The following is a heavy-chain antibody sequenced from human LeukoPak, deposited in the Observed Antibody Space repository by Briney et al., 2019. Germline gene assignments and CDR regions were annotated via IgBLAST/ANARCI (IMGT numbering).Heavy chain of an antibody. V-gene: IGHV4-30-4*01. Sequence: LRLSCAASGFTFSSYGIHWVRQPPGKGLEWIGYIYYSGSTYYNPSLKSRVTISVDTSKNQFSLKLSSVTAADTAVYYCARGLVLLWFGEGNWFDPWGQGTLVTVSS. J-gene: IGHJ5*02. D-gene: IGHD3-10*01. CDR3: ARGLVLLWFGEGNWFDP. CDR1: GFTFSSYGIH. CDR2: IYYSGST.